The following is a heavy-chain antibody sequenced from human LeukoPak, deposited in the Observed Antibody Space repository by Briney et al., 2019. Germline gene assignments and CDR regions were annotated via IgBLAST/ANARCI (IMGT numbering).Heavy chain of an antibody. Sequence: GGSLRLSCAASGFTFSSYGMHWVRQAPGKGLEWVAFIRYDGNNKYYADSVKGRFTISRDNSKNTLYLQMNSLRAEDTAVYYCAIIAVAGSYYFDYWGQGTLVTVSS. V-gene: IGHV3-30*02. CDR3: AIIAVAGSYYFDY. J-gene: IGHJ4*02. CDR1: GFTFSSYG. CDR2: IRYDGNNK. D-gene: IGHD6-19*01.